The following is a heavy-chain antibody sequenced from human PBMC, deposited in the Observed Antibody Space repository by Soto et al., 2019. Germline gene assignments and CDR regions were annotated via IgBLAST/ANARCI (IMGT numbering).Heavy chain of an antibody. D-gene: IGHD5-18*01. Sequence: PSETLSLTCTVSGGSISSYYWSWIRQPPGKGLEWIGYIYYSGSTNYNPSLKSRVTISVDTSKNQFSLKLSFFFASDTAVYYCRGYSYGSTFDYWGQGSLVTVSS. CDR2: IYYSGST. J-gene: IGHJ4*02. CDR3: RGYSYGSTFDY. V-gene: IGHV4-59*01. CDR1: GGSISSYY.